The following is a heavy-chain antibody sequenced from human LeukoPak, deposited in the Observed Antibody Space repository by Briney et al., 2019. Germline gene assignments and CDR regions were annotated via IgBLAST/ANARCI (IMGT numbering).Heavy chain of an antibody. J-gene: IGHJ4*02. CDR1: GGTFSSYA. CDR3: ARYCGGDCYSGFDY. Sequence: ASVKVSCEASGGTFSSYAISWVRQAPGQGLEWMGGIIPIFGTANYAQKFQGRVTITADESTSTAYMELSSLRSEDTAVYYCARYCGGDCYSGFDYWGQGTLVTVSS. V-gene: IGHV1-69*01. CDR2: IIPIFGTA. D-gene: IGHD2-21*02.